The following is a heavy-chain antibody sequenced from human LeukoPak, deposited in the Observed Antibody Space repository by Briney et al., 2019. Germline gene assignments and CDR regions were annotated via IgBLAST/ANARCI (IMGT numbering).Heavy chain of an antibody. CDR2: INPDDSDT. J-gene: IGHJ4*02. D-gene: IGHD3-16*01. V-gene: IGHV5-51*01. Sequence: GESLKISCKASGYTFTTYWIGWVRQMPGKGLEWMGIINPDDSDTRYSPSFQGQVTISADKSISTAYLQWSSLKASDTAMYYCARLWGDSLDYWGQGTLVTVSS. CDR3: ARLWGDSLDY. CDR1: GYTFTTYW.